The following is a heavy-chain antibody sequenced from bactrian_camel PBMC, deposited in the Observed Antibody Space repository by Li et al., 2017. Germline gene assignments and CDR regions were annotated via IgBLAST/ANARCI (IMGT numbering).Heavy chain of an antibody. Sequence: DVQLVESGGGSVQAGGSLRLSCAASGYTSSDYCMGWYRQVPGKAREGIAGIRRNGDAYYADSVKGRFTISLDTEKSKLYLQMDRLKTEDTAVYYCAADLGPPLRVFDQRDYWGQGTQVTVS. J-gene: IGHJ4*01. CDR1: GYTSSDYC. D-gene: IGHD5*01. CDR2: IRRNGDA. CDR3: AADLGPPLRVFDQRDY. V-gene: IGHV3S67*01.